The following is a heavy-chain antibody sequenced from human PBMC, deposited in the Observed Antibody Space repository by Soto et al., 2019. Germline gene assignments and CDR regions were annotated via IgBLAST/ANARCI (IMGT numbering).Heavy chain of an antibody. CDR3: ARAWGRVFDS. D-gene: IGHD3-16*01. CDR1: GGSISSYY. V-gene: IGHV4-59*01. J-gene: IGHJ4*02. Sequence: QVQLQESGPGLVKPSETLSLTCTVSGGSISSYYWSWIRQPPGKGLEWIGYIYYSGSTNYNPSLTGRVPISVDTSNNQFSLKLTSVTAADTAVYYCARAWGRVFDSWGQGTLVTVSA. CDR2: IYYSGST.